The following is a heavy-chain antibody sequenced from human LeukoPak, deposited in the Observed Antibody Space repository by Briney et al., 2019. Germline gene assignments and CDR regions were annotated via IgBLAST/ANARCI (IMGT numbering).Heavy chain of an antibody. D-gene: IGHD5-12*01. CDR1: GFIFSNYD. Sequence: GGSLRLSCAASGFIFSNYDMHWVRQAPDKGLEWVAVISYDGSYTYYADSVKGRFTISRDNSKNTLYLQMSSLRADDTAVYYCAKVQRQFSAYALGDFDYWGQGTLVTVSS. V-gene: IGHV3-30*18. J-gene: IGHJ4*02. CDR2: ISYDGSYT. CDR3: AKVQRQFSAYALGDFDY.